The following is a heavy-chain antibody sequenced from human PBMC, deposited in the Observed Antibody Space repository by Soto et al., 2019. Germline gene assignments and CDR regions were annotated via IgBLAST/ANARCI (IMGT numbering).Heavy chain of an antibody. D-gene: IGHD2-21*02. V-gene: IGHV3-30*18. J-gene: IGHJ4*02. CDR2: ISYDGSNK. Sequence: QVQLVESGGGVVQPGRSRRLSCAASGVTFSSYGMHWVRQAPGKGLEWVAVISYDGSNKYYADSVKGRFTISRDNSKNTLYLQMNSLRAEDTAVYYCAKERVVVTATPDFDYWGQGTLVTVSS. CDR1: GVTFSSYG. CDR3: AKERVVVTATPDFDY.